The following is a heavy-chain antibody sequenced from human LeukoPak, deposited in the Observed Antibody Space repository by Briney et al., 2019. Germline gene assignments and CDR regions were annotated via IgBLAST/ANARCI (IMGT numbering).Heavy chain of an antibody. CDR3: ARDRGYSTFDY. D-gene: IGHD4-23*01. Sequence: GGSLRLSCAASGFTLRTYWMSWIRQAPGKGPEWVADINQDGSEEYYVQSVKGRFTISRDNAKNSLYLQMNSLRVDDTAVYYCARDRGYSTFDYWGQGTLVTVSS. V-gene: IGHV3-7*01. J-gene: IGHJ4*02. CDR2: INQDGSEE. CDR1: GFTLRTYW.